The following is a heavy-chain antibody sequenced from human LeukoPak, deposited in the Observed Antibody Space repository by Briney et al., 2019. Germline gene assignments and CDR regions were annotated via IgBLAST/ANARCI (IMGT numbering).Heavy chain of an antibody. J-gene: IGHJ6*03. CDR1: GYSFTSYW. CDR3: ARHDGGYDFWSGYPNYYYMDV. D-gene: IGHD3-3*01. CDR2: IYPGDSDT. V-gene: IGHV5-51*01. Sequence: GESLKISCKGSGYSFTSYWIGWVRQMPGKGLEWMGIIYPGDSDTRYSPSFQGQVTISADKSISTAYLQWSSLKASDTAMYYCARHDGGYDFWSGYPNYYYMDVWGKGTTVTVSS.